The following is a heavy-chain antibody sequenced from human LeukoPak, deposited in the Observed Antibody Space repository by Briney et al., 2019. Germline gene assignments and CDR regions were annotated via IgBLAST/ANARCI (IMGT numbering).Heavy chain of an antibody. CDR2: MNPNSGNT. D-gene: IGHD2-15*01. CDR3: ARGDVVVVAAPYYYYYMDV. Sequence: GASVKVSCKXSGYTFTSYDINWVRQATGQGLEWMGGMNPNSGNTGDAQKFQGRVTITRNTSISTAYMELSSLRSEDTAVYYCARGDVVVVAAPYYYYYMDVWGKGTTVTVSS. J-gene: IGHJ6*03. CDR1: GYTFTSYD. V-gene: IGHV1-8*03.